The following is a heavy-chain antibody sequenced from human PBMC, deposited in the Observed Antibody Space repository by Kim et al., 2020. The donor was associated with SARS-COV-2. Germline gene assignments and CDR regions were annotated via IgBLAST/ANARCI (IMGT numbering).Heavy chain of an antibody. CDR1: GYTFTNYG. D-gene: IGHD6-19*01. CDR2: ISAYNVDT. Sequence: ASVKVSCKASGYTFTNYGINWVRQAPGQGLEWVGWISAYNVDTNYAQKLQDRVTMTTDTSTSTAYMELRSLRSDDTAMYYCARGVRGVAGSVDYWGQGTLVTVSS. J-gene: IGHJ4*02. V-gene: IGHV1-18*01. CDR3: ARGVRGVAGSVDY.